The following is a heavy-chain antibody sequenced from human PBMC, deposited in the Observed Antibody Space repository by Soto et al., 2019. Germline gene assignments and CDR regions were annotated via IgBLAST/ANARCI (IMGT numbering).Heavy chain of an antibody. CDR3: AKDECCRGSSCHFDH. CDR1: GFTFSSYA. J-gene: IGHJ4*02. CDR2: ISGSGVST. D-gene: IGHD2-15*01. V-gene: IGHV3-23*01. Sequence: PGGSLRLSCAASGFTFSSYAMGWVRQHPKMGLEWVSAISGSGVSTYYADSVKGRFTISRDNSKSTLYLQMNSLRAEDTAVYYFAKDECCRGSSCHFDHWGQGTLVTVSS.